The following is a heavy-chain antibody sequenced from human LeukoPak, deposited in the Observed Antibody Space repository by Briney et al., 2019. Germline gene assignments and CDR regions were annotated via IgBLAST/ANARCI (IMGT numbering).Heavy chain of an antibody. Sequence: GRSLRLSCAASGFTFSSCGMHWVRQAPGKGLEWVAVISYDGSNKYYADSVKGRFTISRDNSKNTLYLQMNSLRAEDTAVYYCEKEDSGYDYGGVDYWGQGTLVTVSS. V-gene: IGHV3-30*18. CDR3: EKEDSGYDYGGVDY. D-gene: IGHD5-12*01. CDR1: GFTFSSCG. CDR2: ISYDGSNK. J-gene: IGHJ4*02.